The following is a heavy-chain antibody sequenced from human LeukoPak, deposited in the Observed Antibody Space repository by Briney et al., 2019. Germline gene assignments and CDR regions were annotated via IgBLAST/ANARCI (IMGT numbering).Heavy chain of an antibody. V-gene: IGHV3-15*01. Sequence: GGSLRLSCAASGFTFSNAWMSWVRQAPGKGLEWVGRVISNTDGGTTDYAAPVKGRFTISRDDSKNTLYLQMNSLKTEDTAVYYCTTDNGGSWGSYYFDYWGQGTLVTVSS. CDR3: TTDNGGSWGSYYFDY. CDR2: VISNTDGGTT. D-gene: IGHD3-16*01. J-gene: IGHJ4*02. CDR1: GFTFSNAW.